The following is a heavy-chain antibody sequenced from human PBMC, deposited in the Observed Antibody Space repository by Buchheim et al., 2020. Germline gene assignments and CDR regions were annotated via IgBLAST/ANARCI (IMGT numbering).Heavy chain of an antibody. CDR3: ARRLLWFGELRKARDYYYGMDV. D-gene: IGHD3-10*01. CDR1: GFTFSSYS. V-gene: IGHV3-21*01. J-gene: IGHJ6*02. CDR2: ISSSSSYI. Sequence: EVQLVESGGGLVKPGGSLRLSCAASGFTFSSYSMNWVRQAPGKGLEWVSSISSSSSYIYYADSVKGRFTISRDNAKNSLYLQMNSLRAEDTAVYYCARRLLWFGELRKARDYYYGMDVWGQGTT.